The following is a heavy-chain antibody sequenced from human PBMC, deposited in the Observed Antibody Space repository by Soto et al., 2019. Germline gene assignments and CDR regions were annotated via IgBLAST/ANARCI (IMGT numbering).Heavy chain of an antibody. J-gene: IGHJ6*02. CDR1: GGSIISVGDY. V-gene: IGHV4-31*02. Sequence: PSETLGLPWSVSGGSIISVGDYWSWIRQHPGKGLEWIGYIYYSGSTYYNPSLKSRVTISVDTSKNQFSLKLSSVTAADTAVYYCARERNYDSSGYSYYYGMDVWGQGTTVTVTS. CDR3: ARERNYDSSGYSYYYGMDV. D-gene: IGHD3-22*01. CDR2: IYYSGST.